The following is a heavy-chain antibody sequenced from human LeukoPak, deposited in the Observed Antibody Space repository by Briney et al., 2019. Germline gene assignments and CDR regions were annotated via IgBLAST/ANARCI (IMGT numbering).Heavy chain of an antibody. D-gene: IGHD2-8*01. CDR1: GFNFDSYA. Sequence: GGSLRLSCVLSGFNFDSYAMTWVRQAPGKGLEWVSTSGRDGRSFYADSVKGRLTVSRDYAKNTLFLELNSLRGDDTAVYYCPKMAWLATVMGAMDVWGQGTTVTVSS. J-gene: IGHJ6*02. CDR3: PKMAWLATVMGAMDV. CDR2: SGRDGRS. V-gene: IGHV3-23*01.